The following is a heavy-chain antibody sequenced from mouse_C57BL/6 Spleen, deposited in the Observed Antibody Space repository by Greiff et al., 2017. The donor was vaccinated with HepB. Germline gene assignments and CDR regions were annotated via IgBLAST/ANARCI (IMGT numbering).Heavy chain of an antibody. CDR3: SRNGYDYDLFDY. D-gene: IGHD2-4*01. J-gene: IGHJ2*01. Sequence: QVQLQQPGAELVMPGASVKLSCKASGYTFTSYWMHWVKQRPGQGLEWIGEIDPSDSYTNYNQKFKGKSTLTVDKSSSTAYMQLSSLTSEDSAFYYWSRNGYDYDLFDYWGQGTTLTVSS. CDR2: IDPSDSYT. V-gene: IGHV1-69*01. CDR1: GYTFTSYW.